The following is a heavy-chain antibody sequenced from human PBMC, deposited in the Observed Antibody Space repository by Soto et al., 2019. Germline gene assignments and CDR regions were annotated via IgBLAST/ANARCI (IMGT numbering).Heavy chain of an antibody. CDR2: ISAYNGNT. J-gene: IGHJ6*02. D-gene: IGHD6-6*01. V-gene: IGHV1-18*01. CDR3: ARDSPKKAALPLYYYYYGMEV. Sequence: ASVKVSCKASGYTFTSYGISWVRQAPGQGLEWMGWISAYNGNTNYAQKLQGRVTMTTDTSTSTAYMELRSLGSDDTAVYYCARDSPKKAALPLYYYYYGMEVWGRGNTVTASS. CDR1: GYTFTSYG.